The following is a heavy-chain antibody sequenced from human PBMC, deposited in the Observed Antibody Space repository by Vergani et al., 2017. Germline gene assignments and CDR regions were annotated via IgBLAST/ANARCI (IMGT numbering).Heavy chain of an antibody. CDR2: INHSGST. CDR3: ARLARPYYYYGMDV. V-gene: IGHV4-34*01. J-gene: IGHJ6*02. Sequence: QVQLQQWGAGLLKPSETLSLTCAVYGGSFSGYYWSWIRQPPGKGLEGIGEINHSGSTNYNPSLKSRVTISVDTSKNQFSLKLSSVTAADTAVYYCARLARPYYYYGMDVWGQGTTVTVSS. CDR1: GGSFSGYY.